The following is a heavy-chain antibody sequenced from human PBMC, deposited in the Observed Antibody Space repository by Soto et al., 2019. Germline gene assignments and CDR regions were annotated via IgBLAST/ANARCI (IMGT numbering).Heavy chain of an antibody. J-gene: IGHJ4*02. Sequence: EGQLLESGGGLVQPGGSLRLSCAASGFTFMNYAMTWVRQAPGKGLEWVSAVSGSGDRTYYADSVKGRFSISRDISKNPLILQMNSLRAEDTAIYFCAKGYREAATGRYFDNWGQGVLVTVSS. D-gene: IGHD4-4*01. V-gene: IGHV3-23*01. CDR1: GFTFMNYA. CDR2: VSGSGDRT. CDR3: AKGYREAATGRYFDN.